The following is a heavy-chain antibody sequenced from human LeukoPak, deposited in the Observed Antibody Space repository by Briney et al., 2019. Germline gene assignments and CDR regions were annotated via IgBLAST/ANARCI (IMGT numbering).Heavy chain of an antibody. CDR1: GVSISSSTYY. Sequence: SETLSLTCTVSGVSISSSTYYWSWIRQPPGKGLEWIGYIYYSGSTNYNPSLKGRVTISVDTSKNQFSLKLSSVTAADTAVYYCAREGQDTAMVTHYYYYMDVWGKGTTVTVSS. V-gene: IGHV4-61*01. J-gene: IGHJ6*03. CDR2: IYYSGST. D-gene: IGHD5-18*01. CDR3: AREGQDTAMVTHYYYYMDV.